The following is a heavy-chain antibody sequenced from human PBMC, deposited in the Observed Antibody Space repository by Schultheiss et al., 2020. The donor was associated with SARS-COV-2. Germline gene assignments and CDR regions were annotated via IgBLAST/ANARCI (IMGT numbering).Heavy chain of an antibody. V-gene: IGHV3-53*01. CDR3: ARGSPGYKYGSRYDY. D-gene: IGHD5-18*01. CDR2: IYSGDET. Sequence: GESLKISCAASGFTVSSTYMSWVRQAPGKGLEYVSLIYSGDETYYADSVKGRFTISRDNSKNTLYLQMNSLRAEDTAVYFCARGSPGYKYGSRYDYWGQGTLVTVSS. CDR1: GFTVSSTY. J-gene: IGHJ4*02.